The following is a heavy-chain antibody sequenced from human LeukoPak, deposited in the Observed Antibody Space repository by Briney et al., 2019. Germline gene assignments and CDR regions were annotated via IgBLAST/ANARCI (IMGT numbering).Heavy chain of an antibody. Sequence: GGSLRLSCAASGFTFSSHGMHWVRQAPGKGLEWVAVISYDENNKYYADSVKGRFTISRDNSKNTLYLQMNSLRAEDTAVYYCARGAYYYEDWGQGTLVTVSS. D-gene: IGHD3-22*01. CDR2: ISYDENNK. CDR1: GFTFSSHG. V-gene: IGHV3-30*03. CDR3: ARGAYYYED. J-gene: IGHJ4*02.